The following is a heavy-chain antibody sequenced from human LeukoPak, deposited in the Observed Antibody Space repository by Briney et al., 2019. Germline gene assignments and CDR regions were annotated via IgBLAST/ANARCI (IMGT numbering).Heavy chain of an antibody. CDR2: ISGSGSST. D-gene: IGHD4/OR15-4a*01. CDR1: GFTFSSHA. J-gene: IGHJ5*02. CDR3: AKAMVINMDR. V-gene: IGHV3-23*01. Sequence: GGSLRLSCAASGFTFSSHAMTWVRQAPGKGLEWVSGISGSGSSTYYADSVKGRFTISRDNSKNTLYLQMNSLRPEDTAVYYCAKAMVINMDRWGQGTQVTVSS.